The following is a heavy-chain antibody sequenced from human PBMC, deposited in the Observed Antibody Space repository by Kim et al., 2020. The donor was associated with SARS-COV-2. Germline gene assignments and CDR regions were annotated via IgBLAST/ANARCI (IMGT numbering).Heavy chain of an antibody. V-gene: IGHV5-10-1*01. CDR1: GYSFTSYW. CDR2: IDPSDSYT. D-gene: IGHD1-26*01. CDR3: ARLVSGSYSAYYFDY. Sequence: GESLKISCKGSGYSFTSYWISWVRQMPGKGLEWMGRIDPSDSYTNYSPSFQGHVTISADKSISTAYLQWSSLKVSDTAMYYCARLVSGSYSAYYFDYWGQGALVTVSS. J-gene: IGHJ4*02.